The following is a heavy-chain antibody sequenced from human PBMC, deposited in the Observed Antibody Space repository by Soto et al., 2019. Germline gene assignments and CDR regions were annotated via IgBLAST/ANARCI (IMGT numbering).Heavy chain of an antibody. J-gene: IGHJ4*02. V-gene: IGHV1-2*02. CDR1: GYTFTGYY. Sequence: GASVKVSCKASGYTFTGYYMHWVRQAPGQGLEWMGWINPKSGGTNYAQKFKGRVTMTRDTSIDTTYMELSRLRSDDTAVYYCARGDPATYMRLPFDHWGQGTVVTVSS. CDR2: INPKSGGT. D-gene: IGHD6-25*01. CDR3: ARGDPATYMRLPFDH.